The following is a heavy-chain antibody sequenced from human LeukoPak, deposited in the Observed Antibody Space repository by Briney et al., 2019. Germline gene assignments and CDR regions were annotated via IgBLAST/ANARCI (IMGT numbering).Heavy chain of an antibody. CDR1: GGTFSSYA. V-gene: IGHV1-69*04. CDR3: ARGVGYCSSTSCHHFYFDY. D-gene: IGHD2-2*01. CDR2: IIPILGIA. J-gene: IGHJ4*02. Sequence: GASVKVSCKASGGTFSSYAISWVRQAPGQGLEWMGRIIPILGIANYAQKFQGRVTITADKSTSTAYMKLSGLRSEDTAVYYCARGVGYCSSTSCHHFYFDYWGQGTLVTVSS.